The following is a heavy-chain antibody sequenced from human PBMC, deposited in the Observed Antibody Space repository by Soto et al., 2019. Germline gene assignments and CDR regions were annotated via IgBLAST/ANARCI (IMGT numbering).Heavy chain of an antibody. CDR3: ARGGELLRVFDY. J-gene: IGHJ4*02. Sequence: SETLSLTCAVYGGSFSGYYWSWIRQPPGKGPEWIGEINHSGSTNYNPSLKSRVTISVDTSKNQFSLKLSSVTAADTAVYYCARGGELLRVFDYWGQGTLVTVSS. V-gene: IGHV4-34*01. D-gene: IGHD1-26*01. CDR1: GGSFSGYY. CDR2: INHSGST.